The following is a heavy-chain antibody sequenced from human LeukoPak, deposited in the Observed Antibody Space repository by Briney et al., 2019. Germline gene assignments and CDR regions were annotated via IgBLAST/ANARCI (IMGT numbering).Heavy chain of an antibody. V-gene: IGHV4-4*07. CDR1: GPPISNYY. Sequence: SDTLSLTCTVSGPPISNYYWSWIRQPAGKALEWIGRVYTSGSTTYNPSFRSRVTMSVDKSKNESSLKLTSVTAADTAVYYCAGRDYWGQGALVTVSS. CDR3: AGRDY. CDR2: VYTSGST. J-gene: IGHJ4*02.